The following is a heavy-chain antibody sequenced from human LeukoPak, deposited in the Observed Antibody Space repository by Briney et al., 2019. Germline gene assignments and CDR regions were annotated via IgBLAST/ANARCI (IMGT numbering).Heavy chain of an antibody. Sequence: PGGSLRLSCAASGFTFSNYAMSWVRQAPGKGLEWVSGISGGGRTYNADSVKGRFTISRDNSKNTLHLQMNSLRAEDTAVYYCAKERRVSMVRNGMDVWGKGTTVTVSS. J-gene: IGHJ6*04. D-gene: IGHD3-10*01. CDR1: GFTFSNYA. V-gene: IGHV3-23*01. CDR2: ISGGGRT. CDR3: AKERRVSMVRNGMDV.